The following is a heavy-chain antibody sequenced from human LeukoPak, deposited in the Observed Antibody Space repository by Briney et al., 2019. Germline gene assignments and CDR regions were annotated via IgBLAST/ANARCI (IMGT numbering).Heavy chain of an antibody. Sequence: GASVTVSCKASGYTFTSYSMNWVRQVPGQGLEWMGYISANTGNPTYAQGFTGRFVFSLDTSVSTAYLQISSLKAEDTAVYYCARGSPWTYYDYVWGSYRYCAFDIWGQGTMVTVSS. CDR2: ISANTGNP. CDR3: ARGSPWTYYDYVWGSYRYCAFDI. D-gene: IGHD3-16*02. CDR1: GYTFTSYS. V-gene: IGHV7-4-1*02. J-gene: IGHJ3*02.